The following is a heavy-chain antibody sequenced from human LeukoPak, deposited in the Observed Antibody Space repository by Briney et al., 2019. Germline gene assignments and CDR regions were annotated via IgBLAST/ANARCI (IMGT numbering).Heavy chain of an antibody. Sequence: PSETLSLTCTVSGGSISSGGYYWSWIRQHPGKGLEWIGYIYYSGSTYYNPSLKSRVTISVDKSKNQFSLKLSSVTAADTAVYYCARRHSSGWHVDNWFDPWGQGTLVTVS. CDR3: ARRHSSGWHVDNWFDP. CDR2: IYYSGST. CDR1: GGSISSGGYY. V-gene: IGHV4-31*03. J-gene: IGHJ5*02. D-gene: IGHD6-19*01.